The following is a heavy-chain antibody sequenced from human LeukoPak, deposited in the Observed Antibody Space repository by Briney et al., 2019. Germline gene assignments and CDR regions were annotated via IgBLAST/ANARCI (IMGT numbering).Heavy chain of an antibody. CDR1: GGSISSYY. D-gene: IGHD4-17*01. V-gene: IGHV4-59*08. CDR3: ARAWDYGDFDY. J-gene: IGHJ4*02. Sequence: SETLSLTCTVSGGSISSYYWSWIRQPPGKGLEWIGYIYYSGSTYYNPSLKSRVTISVDTSKNQFSLKLSSVTAADTAVYYCARAWDYGDFDYWGQGILVTVSS. CDR2: IYYSGST.